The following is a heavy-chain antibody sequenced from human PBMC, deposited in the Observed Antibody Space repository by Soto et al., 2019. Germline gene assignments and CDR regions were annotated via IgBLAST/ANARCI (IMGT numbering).Heavy chain of an antibody. Sequence: PSETLSLTCAVYGGSFSGYYLSWIRPPPGKGLEWIGEINHSGSTNYNPSLKSRVTMSVDTSKNQFSLKLSSVTAADTAVYYCARFSLDGYNWSLDYWGQGTLVTVSS. J-gene: IGHJ4*02. CDR3: ARFSLDGYNWSLDY. V-gene: IGHV4-34*01. D-gene: IGHD5-12*01. CDR1: GGSFSGYY. CDR2: INHSGST.